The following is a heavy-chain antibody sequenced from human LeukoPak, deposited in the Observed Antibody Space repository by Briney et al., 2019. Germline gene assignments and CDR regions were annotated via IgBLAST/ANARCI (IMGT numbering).Heavy chain of an antibody. CDR1: KFTFGDYG. CDR3: ARDPGPYYHDSSGSTGGY. V-gene: IGHV3-48*01. CDR2: IDARSGIT. Sequence: PGGSLRLSCIASKFTFGDYGMNWVRQAPGKGLEWVSYIDARSGITYYADSVKGRFTISRDNSKNTLYLQMNSLRAEDTAVYYCARDPGPYYHDSSGSTGGYWGQGTLVTVSS. J-gene: IGHJ4*02. D-gene: IGHD3-22*01.